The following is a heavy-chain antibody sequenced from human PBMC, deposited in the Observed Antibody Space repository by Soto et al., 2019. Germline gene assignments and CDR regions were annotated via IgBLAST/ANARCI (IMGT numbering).Heavy chain of an antibody. D-gene: IGHD3-16*02. CDR3: ARKLYDYVLGSYRYGAFDI. V-gene: IGHV1-69*01. Sequence: QVQLVQSGAEVKKPGSSVKVSCKASGGTFSSYAISWVRQAPGQGLEWMGGIIPIFGTANYAQKFQGRVTIPADESTSTAYMELSSLRSEDTAVYYCARKLYDYVLGSYRYGAFDIWGQGTMVTVSS. CDR1: GGTFSSYA. J-gene: IGHJ3*02. CDR2: IIPIFGTA.